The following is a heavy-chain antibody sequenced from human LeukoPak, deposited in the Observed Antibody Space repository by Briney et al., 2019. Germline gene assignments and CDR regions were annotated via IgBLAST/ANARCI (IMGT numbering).Heavy chain of an antibody. CDR1: GYTFTGYY. J-gene: IGHJ5*02. CDR3: ARGPIFGVVIIKDWFDP. Sequence: ASVKVSCKASGYTFTGYYMHWVRQAPGQGLEWMGWINPNSGGTNYAQKFQGRVTMTRDTSIRTAYMELSRLRSDDTAVYYCARGPIFGVVIIKDWFDPWGQGTLVTVSS. D-gene: IGHD3-3*01. CDR2: INPNSGGT. V-gene: IGHV1-2*02.